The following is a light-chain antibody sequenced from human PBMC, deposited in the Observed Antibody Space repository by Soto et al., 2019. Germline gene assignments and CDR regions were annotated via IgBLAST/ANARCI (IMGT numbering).Light chain of an antibody. J-gene: IGKJ1*01. CDR1: QSVSSN. Sequence: EIVMTQSPATLSVAAGERATLSSRASQSVSSNLAWYQQKPGQAPRLLIYGASTRATGIPARFSGSGPGTEFTLTISSLQSEDFAVYYCQQYNNWPRTFGQGTKVDIK. CDR3: QQYNNWPRT. V-gene: IGKV3-15*01. CDR2: GAS.